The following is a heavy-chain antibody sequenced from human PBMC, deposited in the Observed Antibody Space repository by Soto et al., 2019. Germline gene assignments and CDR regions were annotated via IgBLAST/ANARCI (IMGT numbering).Heavy chain of an antibody. V-gene: IGHV3-30*18. Sequence: GGSLRLSCEASGFTFSSYGMHWVRQAPGKGLEWVAVISYDGSNKYYADSVKGRFTISRDNSKNTLYLQMNSLRAEDTAVYYCAKDREDDGTCLDYWGQGTLVTVSS. CDR3: AKDREDDGTCLDY. J-gene: IGHJ4*02. CDR2: ISYDGSNK. CDR1: GFTFSSYG. D-gene: IGHD1-1*01.